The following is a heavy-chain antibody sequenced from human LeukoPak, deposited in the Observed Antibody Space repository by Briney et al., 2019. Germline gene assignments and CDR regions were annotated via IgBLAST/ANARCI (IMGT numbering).Heavy chain of an antibody. Sequence: SETLSLTCAVYGGSFSGYYWSWIRQPPGKGLEWIGEINHSGSTNYNPSLKSRVTISVDTSKNQFSLKLSSVTAADTAVYYCARGPDCTNGVCYGGAFDYWGQGTLVTISS. CDR2: INHSGST. D-gene: IGHD2-8*01. CDR1: GGSFSGYY. V-gene: IGHV4-34*01. CDR3: ARGPDCTNGVCYGGAFDY. J-gene: IGHJ4*02.